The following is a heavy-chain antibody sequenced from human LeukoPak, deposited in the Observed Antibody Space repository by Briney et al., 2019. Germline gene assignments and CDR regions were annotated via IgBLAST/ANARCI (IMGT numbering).Heavy chain of an antibody. CDR2: FDPEDGET. D-gene: IGHD6-19*01. Sequence: ASVKVSCKVSGYTLTELSMHWVRQAPGKGLEWMGGFDPEDGETIYAQKFQGRVTMTEDTSTDTAYMELSSLRSEDTAVYYCATVLSGWFYFDYWGQGTLVTVSS. CDR1: GYTLTELS. CDR3: ATVLSGWFYFDY. J-gene: IGHJ4*02. V-gene: IGHV1-24*01.